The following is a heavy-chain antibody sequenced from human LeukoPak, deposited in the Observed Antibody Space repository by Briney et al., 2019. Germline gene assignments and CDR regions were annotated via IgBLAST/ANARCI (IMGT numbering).Heavy chain of an antibody. CDR2: ISSSSSYI. V-gene: IGHV3-21*01. Sequence: GGSLRLSCAASGFTFSSYSMNWVRQAPGKGRGWVSSISSSSSYIYYADSVKGRFTISRDNAKNSLYLQMNSLRAEDTAVYYCARANTYYYDSSGYYQSPFDYWGQGTLVTVSS. CDR1: GFTFSSYS. J-gene: IGHJ4*02. CDR3: ARANTYYYDSSGYYQSPFDY. D-gene: IGHD3-22*01.